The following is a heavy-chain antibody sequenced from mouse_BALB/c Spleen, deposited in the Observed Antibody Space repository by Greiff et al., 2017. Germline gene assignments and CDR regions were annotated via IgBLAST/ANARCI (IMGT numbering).Heavy chain of an antibody. CDR3: TRDQGNGYYERDY. CDR2: ISSGGSYT. V-gene: IGHV5-6-4*01. CDR1: GFTFSSYT. J-gene: IGHJ4*01. Sequence: EVHLVESGGGLVKPGGSLKLSCAASGFTFSSYTMSWVRQTPEKRLEWVATISSGGSYTYYPDSVKGRFTIARDNAKNTLYLQMSSLKSEDTAMYYCTRDQGNGYYERDYWGQGTSVTVSS. D-gene: IGHD2-3*01.